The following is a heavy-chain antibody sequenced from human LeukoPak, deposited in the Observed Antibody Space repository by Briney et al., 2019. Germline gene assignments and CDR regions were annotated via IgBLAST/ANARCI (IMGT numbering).Heavy chain of an antibody. CDR1: AFTFSTYA. Sequence: GGSLRLSCAASAFTFSTYAMSWVRQAPGKGLEWVSGISNSGGSTPYADSVRGRFTISRDNSKNTLYLQMTSLRAEDTAVYYCARPWGSSWSEVENDYWGQGILVTVSS. CDR3: ARPWGSSWSEVENDY. CDR2: ISNSGGST. D-gene: IGHD6-6*01. V-gene: IGHV3-23*01. J-gene: IGHJ4*02.